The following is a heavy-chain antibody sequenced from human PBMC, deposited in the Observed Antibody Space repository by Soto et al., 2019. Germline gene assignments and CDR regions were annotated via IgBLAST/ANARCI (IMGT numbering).Heavy chain of an antibody. V-gene: IGHV1-69*13. D-gene: IGHD6-6*01. CDR3: AREQYSSSAFYGMDV. CDR2: IIPIFGTA. CDR1: GGTFSSYA. J-gene: IGHJ6*02. Sequence: SVKVSCTASGGTFSSYAISWVRQAPGQGLEWMGGIIPIFGTANYAQKFQGRVTITADESTSTAYMELSSLRSEDTAVYYCAREQYSSSAFYGMDVWGQGTTVTVSS.